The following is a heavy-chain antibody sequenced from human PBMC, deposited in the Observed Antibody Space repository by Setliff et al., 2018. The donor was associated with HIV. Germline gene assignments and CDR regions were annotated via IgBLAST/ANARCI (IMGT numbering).Heavy chain of an antibody. CDR3: ARGTLVVPDARDYYYYLDV. V-gene: IGHV4-34*01. D-gene: IGHD2-2*01. CDR1: GGSFSGYY. CDR2: INHSGRT. Sequence: TSETLSLTCAVYGGSFSGYYWTWIRQPPGKGLEWIGEINHSGRTNDNPSLKRRLTISVDTSKNQLSLRLRSVTAADSAIYYCARGTLVVPDARDYYYYLDVWGQGNTVTVSS. J-gene: IGHJ6*03.